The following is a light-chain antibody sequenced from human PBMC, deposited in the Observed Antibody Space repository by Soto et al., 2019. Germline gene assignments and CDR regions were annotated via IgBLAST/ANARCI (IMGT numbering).Light chain of an antibody. CDR2: AAS. CDR3: LQDYNYPRT. V-gene: IGKV1-6*01. J-gene: IGKJ1*01. CDR1: QGIRND. Sequence: IQMTQSPSSLSASVGDRVTITFRASQGIRNDLSWYQQEPGKAPKLLIYAASSLQSGVPSRFSGSGSGTDFTLTISSLQPEDFATYYCLQDYNYPRTFGQGTKVDIK.